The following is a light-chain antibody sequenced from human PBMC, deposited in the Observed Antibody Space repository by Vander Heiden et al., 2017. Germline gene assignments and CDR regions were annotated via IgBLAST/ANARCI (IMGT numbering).Light chain of an antibody. Sequence: DIQLTQSPSSLSASGGDRVTNACRASQRIGNSLIWYQQKPGKAPRLLIHGASSLQSGVPSRVSGSGSGTDFTITISSLQPEDFATDYCLQSYNIPRTFGQGTKLEIK. CDR1: QRIGNS. J-gene: IGKJ2*01. CDR2: GAS. V-gene: IGKV1-39*01. CDR3: LQSYNIPRT.